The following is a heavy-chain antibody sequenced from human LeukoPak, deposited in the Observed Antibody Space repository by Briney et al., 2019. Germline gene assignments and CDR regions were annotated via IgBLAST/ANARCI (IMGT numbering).Heavy chain of an antibody. CDR1: GGTFNSYA. J-gene: IGHJ4*02. CDR3: ARAHVGYCSGGSCYGYD. CDR2: IIPIFGTA. D-gene: IGHD2-15*01. Sequence: ASVKVSCKASGGTFNSYAISWVRQAPGQGGEWMGGIIPIFGTANYAQKFQGRLTIPTDESTSTAYMELSSLRSEDTAVYYCARAHVGYCSGGSCYGYDWGQGTLVTVSS. V-gene: IGHV1-69*05.